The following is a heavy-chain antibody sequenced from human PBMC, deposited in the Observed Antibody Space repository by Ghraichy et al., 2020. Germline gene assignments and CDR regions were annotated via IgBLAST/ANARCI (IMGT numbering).Heavy chain of an antibody. CDR1: GGSISSSNW. D-gene: IGHD3-10*01. J-gene: IGHJ3*02. CDR2: IYHSGST. V-gene: IGHV4-4*02. Sequence: ESLNISCAVSGGSISSSNWWSWVRQPPGKGLEWIGEIYHSGSTNYNPSLKSRVTISVDKSKNQFSLKLSSVTAADTAVYYCARARGLRPDAFDIWGQGTMVTVSS. CDR3: ARARGLRPDAFDI.